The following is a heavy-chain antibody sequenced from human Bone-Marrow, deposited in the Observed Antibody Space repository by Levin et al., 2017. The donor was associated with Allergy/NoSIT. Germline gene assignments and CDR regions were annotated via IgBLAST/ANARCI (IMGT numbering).Heavy chain of an antibody. CDR1: GGTFSSYT. D-gene: IGHD2-2*01. J-gene: IGHJ6*02. Sequence: ASVKVSCKASGGTFSSYTISWVRQAPGQGLEWMGRIIPILGIANYAQKFQGRVTITADKSTSTAYMELSSLRSEDTAVYYCARENLAEDIVVVPASISGPTVYGPERLVSYDYGMDVWGQGTTVTVSS. CDR2: IIPILGIA. CDR3: ARENLAEDIVVVPASISGPTVYGPERLVSYDYGMDV. V-gene: IGHV1-69*04.